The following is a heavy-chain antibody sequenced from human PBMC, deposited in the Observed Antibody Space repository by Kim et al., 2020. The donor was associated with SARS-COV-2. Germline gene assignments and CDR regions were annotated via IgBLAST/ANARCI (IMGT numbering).Heavy chain of an antibody. J-gene: IGHJ2*01. CDR2: N. CDR3: ARWGHGVRYFDL. V-gene: IGHV6-1*01. Sequence: NKYAVSVNSRITISPDTSKYQFSLQLNSVTPEDTDVYYCARWGHGVRYFDLWGRGTLVTVSS. D-gene: IGHD3-16*01.